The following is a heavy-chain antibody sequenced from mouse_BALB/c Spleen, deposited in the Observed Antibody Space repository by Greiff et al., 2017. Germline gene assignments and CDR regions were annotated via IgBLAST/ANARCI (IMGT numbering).Heavy chain of an antibody. D-gene: IGHD4-1*02. V-gene: IGHV5-12-2*01. CDR2: ISNGGGST. J-gene: IGHJ3*01. CDR3: ARHPSTGSWFAY. CDR1: GFTFSSYT. Sequence: EVQGVESGGGLVQPGGSLKLSCAASGFTFSSYTMSWVRQTPEKRLEWVAYISNGGGSTYYPDTVKGRFTISRDNAKNTLYLQMSSLKSEDTAMYYCARHPSTGSWFAYWGQGTLVTVSA.